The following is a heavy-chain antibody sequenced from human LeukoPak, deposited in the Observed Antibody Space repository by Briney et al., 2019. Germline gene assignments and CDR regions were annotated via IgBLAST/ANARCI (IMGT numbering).Heavy chain of an antibody. CDR3: VRRGDTSSGWGDHDF. D-gene: IGHD6-19*01. CDR2: IGGSGDKT. V-gene: IGHV3-23*01. CDR1: GFTFNRNA. Sequence: GGSLRLSCAASGFTFNRNAISWVRQAPGKGLEWVSTIGGSGDKTFYADSVKGRFTISRDNSKNMVHLQMNSLTGEDTALYYCVRRGDTSSGWGDHDFWGQGALVTVSS. J-gene: IGHJ4*02.